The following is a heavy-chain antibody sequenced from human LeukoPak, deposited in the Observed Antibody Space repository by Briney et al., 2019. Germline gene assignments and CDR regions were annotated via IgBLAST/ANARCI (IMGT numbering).Heavy chain of an antibody. D-gene: IGHD5-24*01. CDR3: ARAEMATIPGYYYYMDV. V-gene: IGHV1-18*01. CDR1: GYTFTSYG. J-gene: IGHJ6*03. Sequence: GASVKVSCKASGYTFTSYGISWVRQAPGQGLEWMGWISAYNGNTNYAQKLQGRVTMTTDTSTSTAYMELRSLRSDDTAVYYCARAEMATIPGYYYYMDVWGKGTTVTISS. CDR2: ISAYNGNT.